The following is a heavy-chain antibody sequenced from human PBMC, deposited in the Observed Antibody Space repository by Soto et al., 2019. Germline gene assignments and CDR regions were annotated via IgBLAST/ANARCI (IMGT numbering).Heavy chain of an antibody. J-gene: IGHJ6*02. CDR2: IYWNDDK. CDR3: AHSLYDFWSGYYGEYYYGMDV. CDR1: GFSLSTSGVG. Sequence: PTLVNPTQTLTLTCTFSGFSLSTSGVGVGWIRQPPGKALEWLALIYWNDDKRYSPSLKSRLTITKDTSKNQVVLTMTNMDPVDTATYYCAHSLYDFWSGYYGEYYYGMDVWGQGT. D-gene: IGHD3-3*01. V-gene: IGHV2-5*01.